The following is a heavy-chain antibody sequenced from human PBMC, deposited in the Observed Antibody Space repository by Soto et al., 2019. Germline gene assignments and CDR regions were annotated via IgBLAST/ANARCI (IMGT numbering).Heavy chain of an antibody. Sequence: VLLLESGGGLVQPGGSLRLSCTTSGFSSFAMSWVRQAPGKGLEWVAGISSSGGTTIYADSVKGRFTLSRDNSRDTLVLQMNSLRAEDTATYYCAKMTSVTLRGYFDYWGQGTLVTVSS. CDR1: GFSSFA. D-gene: IGHD4-17*01. J-gene: IGHJ4*02. CDR3: AKMTSVTLRGYFDY. CDR2: ISSSGGTT. V-gene: IGHV3-23*01.